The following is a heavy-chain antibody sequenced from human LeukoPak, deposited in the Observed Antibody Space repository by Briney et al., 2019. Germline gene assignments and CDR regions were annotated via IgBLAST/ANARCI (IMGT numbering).Heavy chain of an antibody. Sequence: PSESLSLTCAVSGYSISSGYYWGWIRQPPGKGLEWIGSIYHSGSTYYNPSLKSRVTISVDTSKNQFSLKLSSVTAADTAVYYCATQPPVYCSSTSCYMMDERYYYYYTDVCGKGTTVTVSS. V-gene: IGHV4-38-2*01. J-gene: IGHJ6*03. CDR3: ATQPPVYCSSTSCYMMDERYYYYYTDV. CDR1: GYSISSGYY. D-gene: IGHD2-2*02. CDR2: IYHSGST.